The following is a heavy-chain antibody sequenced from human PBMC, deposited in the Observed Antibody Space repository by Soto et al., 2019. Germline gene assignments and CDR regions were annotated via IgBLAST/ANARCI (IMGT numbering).Heavy chain of an antibody. CDR2: IYPGDSDT. CDR1: GYSFTSYW. D-gene: IGHD3-3*01. CDR3: PRIYMEWLLYDYYYYMDV. V-gene: IGHV5-51*01. J-gene: IGHJ6*03. Sequence: PGESLKISCKGSGYSFTSYWIGWVRQMPGKGLEWMGIIYPGDSDTRYSPSFQGQVTISADESISTAYLQWSSLKASDTAMYYCPRIYMEWLLYDYYYYMDVGGKGTTVTVSS.